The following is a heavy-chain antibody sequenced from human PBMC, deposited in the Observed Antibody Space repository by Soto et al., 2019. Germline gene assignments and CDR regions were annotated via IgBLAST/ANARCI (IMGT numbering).Heavy chain of an antibody. Sequence: EVQLVESGGGLVKPGGSLRLSCAASGFTFSSYSMNWVRQAPGKGLEWVSSISSSSSYIYYADSVKGRFTISRDNAKNSLYLQMNSLRAEDTAVYYCARVAAAGNYYYYGMDVWGPGTTVTVSS. D-gene: IGHD6-13*01. CDR3: ARVAAAGNYYYYGMDV. V-gene: IGHV3-21*01. CDR2: ISSSSSYI. J-gene: IGHJ6*02. CDR1: GFTFSSYS.